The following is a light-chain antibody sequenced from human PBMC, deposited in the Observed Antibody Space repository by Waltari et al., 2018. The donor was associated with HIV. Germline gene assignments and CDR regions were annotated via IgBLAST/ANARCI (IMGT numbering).Light chain of an antibody. CDR2: RNN. V-gene: IGLV1-47*01. CDR3: AAWDNSLSAPV. Sequence: QSVLTQQPSASGTPGQRVTISCSGSSSNIGRNYVYWYQQLPGTAPKLLIYRNNQRPSGVPDRFSGSKSGTSASLAISGLRSEDEADYYCAAWDNSLSAPVFGGGTKLTVL. J-gene: IGLJ3*02. CDR1: SSNIGRNY.